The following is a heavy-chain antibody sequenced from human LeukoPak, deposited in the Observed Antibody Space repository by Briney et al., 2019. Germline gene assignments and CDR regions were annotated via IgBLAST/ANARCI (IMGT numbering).Heavy chain of an antibody. V-gene: IGHV3-15*01. J-gene: IGHJ4*01. D-gene: IGHD3-16*01. CDR2: IKSKTDGENT. CDR3: ATVGGDGDYFDY. CDR1: GFTFSNAW. Sequence: PGGSLRLSCAASGFTFSNAWMSWVRQAPGKGLEWVGRIKSKTDGENTDYAAPVKGRFTISRDDSKNTLYLQMNSLKTEDTAVYYCATVGGDGDYFDYWGQGTLVTVSS.